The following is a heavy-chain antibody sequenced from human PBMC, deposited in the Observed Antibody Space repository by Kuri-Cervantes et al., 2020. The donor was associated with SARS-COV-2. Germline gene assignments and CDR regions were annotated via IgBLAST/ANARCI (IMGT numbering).Heavy chain of an antibody. CDR3: ARVGRFLEWLLSVGGYYYYMDV. V-gene: IGHV4-59*12. CDR2: IYYLGST. Sequence: ESLKISCTVSRGSISSDYWSWIRQPHGKGLELIGYIYYLGSTNYNPSLESRVTISLDTSRNQFSLKLSSVTAADTAVYYCARVGRFLEWLLSVGGYYYYMDVWGKGTTVTVSS. J-gene: IGHJ6*03. CDR1: RGSISSDY. D-gene: IGHD3-3*01.